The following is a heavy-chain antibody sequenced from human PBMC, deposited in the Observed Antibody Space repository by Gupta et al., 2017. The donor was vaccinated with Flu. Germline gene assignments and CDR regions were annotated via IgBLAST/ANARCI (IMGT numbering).Heavy chain of an antibody. V-gene: IGHV3-11*01. J-gene: IGHJ4*02. CDR3: ARLREYSGYDRAAFDF. Sequence: APGKGLEWISFISQSGDTKDYADSVQGRFTISRDNVKNTLYLQMETLRPEDTATYFCARLREYSGYDRAAFDFWGQGNLVTVSS. D-gene: IGHD5-12*01. CDR2: ISQSGDTK.